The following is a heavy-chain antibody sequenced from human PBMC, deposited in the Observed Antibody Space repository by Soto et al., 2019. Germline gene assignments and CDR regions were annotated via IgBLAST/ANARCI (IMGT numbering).Heavy chain of an antibody. V-gene: IGHV4-34*12. CDR3: ASQCATGGRCEFASYYGMDV. J-gene: IGHJ6*02. CDR2: IIHSEST. CDR1: GGSFSAYY. Sequence: LSLTCAVYGGSFSAYYWSWVRQPPGRGLEWIGEIIHSESTKYNPTHKSRVTISVDMSKNQFSRKLSPVTAADTAVDYGASQCATGGRCEFASYYGMDVWGQGTPVTVSS. D-gene: IGHD1-26*01.